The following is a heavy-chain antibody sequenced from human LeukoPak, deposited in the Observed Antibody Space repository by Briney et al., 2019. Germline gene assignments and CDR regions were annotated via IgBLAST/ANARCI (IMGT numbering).Heavy chain of an antibody. D-gene: IGHD6-13*01. Sequence: SETLSLTCTVSGGSISSYYWSWIRQPPGKGLEWIGYIYYSGSTNYNPSLKSRVTISVDTSKNQFPLKLSSVTAADTAVYYCARDSDSSSWYDYWGQGTLVTVSS. CDR1: GGSISSYY. V-gene: IGHV4-59*01. CDR2: IYYSGST. J-gene: IGHJ4*02. CDR3: ARDSDSSSWYDY.